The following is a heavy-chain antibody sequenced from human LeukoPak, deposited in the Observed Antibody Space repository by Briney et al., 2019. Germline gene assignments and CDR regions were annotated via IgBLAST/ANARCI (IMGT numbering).Heavy chain of an antibody. V-gene: IGHV4-39*01. J-gene: IGHJ4*02. D-gene: IGHD3-10*01. Sequence: KSSETLSLTCTVSGGSVSSSTYYWGWIRQPPGKGLEWIGSSYYSVSTYYYPSLKSRVTISVDTSMNQFSVELSYVTAADTAVYYCASSELGDYNGSGSQFDYWGQGTLVTVSS. CDR2: SYYSVST. CDR3: ASSELGDYNGSGSQFDY. CDR1: GGSVSSSTYY.